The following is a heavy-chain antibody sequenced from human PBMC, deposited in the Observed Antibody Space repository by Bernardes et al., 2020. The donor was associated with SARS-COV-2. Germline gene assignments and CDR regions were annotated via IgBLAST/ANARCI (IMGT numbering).Heavy chain of an antibody. CDR3: AKDGSGRQFYMDV. CDR2: INENGDNT. Sequence: AGSLILSCAASGFTFSSYVMRWVRQAPGKGLEWVSSINENGDNTYYAGSVKGRFTVSRDNSKNTLFLQMNGLRAEDTAVYYCAKDGSGRQFYMDVWGKGTTVTVSS. V-gene: IGHV3-23*01. CDR1: GFTFSSYV. D-gene: IGHD3-3*01. J-gene: IGHJ6*03.